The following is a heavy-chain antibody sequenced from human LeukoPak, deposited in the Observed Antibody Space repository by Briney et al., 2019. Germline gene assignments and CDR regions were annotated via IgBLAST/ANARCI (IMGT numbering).Heavy chain of an antibody. Sequence: GGSLRLSCAASGFTFGGFAMAWVRQAPGKGLEWVSGILASGRSTYYADSVKGRFTISRDNSKNTLYLQMNSLLTDDTAVYFCAKDLHSGDGKWEFDLWGQGTLVIVP. D-gene: IGHD4-17*01. CDR1: GFTFGGFA. CDR3: AKDLHSGDGKWEFDL. J-gene: IGHJ5*02. V-gene: IGHV3-23*01. CDR2: ILASGRST.